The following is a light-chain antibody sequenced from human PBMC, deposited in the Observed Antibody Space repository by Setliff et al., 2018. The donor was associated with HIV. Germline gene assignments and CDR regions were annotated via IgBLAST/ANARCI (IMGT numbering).Light chain of an antibody. CDR3: CSYAGSNNPRDV. Sequence: ALTQPPSASGSPGQSVAISCTGTSSDVGAYNFVSWYQQHPGKAPKLILYEVNKRPSGVPDRFSGSKSGNTASLTVSGLQAEDEADYYCCSYAGSNNPRDVFGTGTKVTVL. J-gene: IGLJ1*01. V-gene: IGLV2-8*01. CDR2: EVN. CDR1: SSDVGAYNF.